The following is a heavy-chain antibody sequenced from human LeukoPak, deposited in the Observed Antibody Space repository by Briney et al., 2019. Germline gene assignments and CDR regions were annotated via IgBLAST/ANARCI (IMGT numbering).Heavy chain of an antibody. CDR1: GFTFDDYT. V-gene: IGHV3-43*01. Sequence: PGGSLRLSCAASGFTFDDYTMHWVRQAPGKGLEWVSLISWDGGSTYYANSEKGRFTISRDNRKNSLYLQMNSLRTEDTALYFCAKDTAPYDFWSGRDYWGQGTLVTVSS. CDR2: ISWDGGST. D-gene: IGHD3-3*01. CDR3: AKDTAPYDFWSGRDY. J-gene: IGHJ4*02.